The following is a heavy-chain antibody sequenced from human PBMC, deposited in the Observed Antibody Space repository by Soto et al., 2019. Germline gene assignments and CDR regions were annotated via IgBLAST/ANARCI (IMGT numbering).Heavy chain of an antibody. Sequence: SETLSLTCTVSGGSISSGGYYWSWIRQHPGKGLEWIGYIYYSGSTYYNPSLKSRVTISVDTSKNQFSLKLSSVTAADTAVYYCARRHYYYYGMDVWGQGTTVTVSS. J-gene: IGHJ6*02. CDR2: IYYSGST. V-gene: IGHV4-31*03. CDR1: GGSISSGGYY. CDR3: ARRHYYYYGMDV.